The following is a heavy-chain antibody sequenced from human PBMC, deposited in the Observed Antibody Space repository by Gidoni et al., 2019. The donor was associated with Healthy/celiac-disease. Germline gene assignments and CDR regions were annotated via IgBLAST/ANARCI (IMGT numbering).Heavy chain of an antibody. CDR2: ISGSGGIT. V-gene: IGHV3-23*01. Sequence: EVQLLESGGGLVQPGGSLRLSCAASGFTFRSYHMSWVRQAPGKGLEWVSAISGSGGITYYADSVKGRLTISRDNSKNTLYLQMNSLRAEDTAVYYCAKDLRGYYGESAFDIWGQGTMVTVSS. CDR3: AKDLRGYYGESAFDI. J-gene: IGHJ3*02. CDR1: GFTFRSYH. D-gene: IGHD4-17*01.